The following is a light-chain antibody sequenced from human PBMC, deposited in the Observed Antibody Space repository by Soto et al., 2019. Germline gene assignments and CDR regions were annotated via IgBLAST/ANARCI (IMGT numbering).Light chain of an antibody. CDR3: HQSYSTQWT. Sequence: DSQMTQSPSSLSASVGDRVTITCRASQSISSYLNWYQQKPGKAPKLLIYAASSLQSGVPSRFSGSGSGTDFTLTISSLQPEDFATYYCHQSYSTQWTFGQGTKVEIK. CDR2: AAS. CDR1: QSISSY. J-gene: IGKJ1*01. V-gene: IGKV1-39*01.